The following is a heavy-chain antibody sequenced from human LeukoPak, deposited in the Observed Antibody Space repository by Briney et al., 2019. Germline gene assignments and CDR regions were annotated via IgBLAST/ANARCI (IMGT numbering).Heavy chain of an antibody. CDR3: ARDNKDYDYVWGSYRATTQNDY. Sequence: GGSLRLSCAASGFTFSSYSMNWVRQAPGKGLEWVSSISSSSSYIYYADSVKGRFTISRDNAKNSLYLQMNSLRAEDTAVYYCARDNKDYDYVWGSYRATTQNDYWGQGTLVTVSS. D-gene: IGHD3-16*02. CDR1: GFTFSSYS. CDR2: ISSSSSYI. J-gene: IGHJ4*02. V-gene: IGHV3-21*01.